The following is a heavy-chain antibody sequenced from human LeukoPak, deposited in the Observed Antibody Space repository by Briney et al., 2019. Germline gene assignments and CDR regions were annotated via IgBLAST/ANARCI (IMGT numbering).Heavy chain of an antibody. J-gene: IGHJ6*03. CDR2: INPNSGDT. D-gene: IGHD4-11*01. CDR1: GYIFTGYY. Sequence: ASVKVSCKASGYIFTGYYIHWVRQAPGQGLEWMGWINPNSGDTHYAQKLQGRVTMTTDTSTSTAYMELRSLRSDDTAVYYCARLQSHYYYYYMDVWGKGTTVTVSS. V-gene: IGHV1-2*02. CDR3: ARLQSHYYYYYMDV.